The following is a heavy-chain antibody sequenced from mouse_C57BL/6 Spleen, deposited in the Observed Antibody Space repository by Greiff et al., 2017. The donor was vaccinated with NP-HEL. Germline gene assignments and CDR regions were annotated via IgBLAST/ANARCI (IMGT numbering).Heavy chain of an antibody. D-gene: IGHD1-1*01. J-gene: IGHJ3*01. V-gene: IGHV5-16*01. CDR3: GRLLRKFDY. CDR1: GFTFSDYY. CDR2: INYDGSST. Sequence: EVKLMESEGGLVQPGSSMKLSCTASGFTFSDYYMAWVRQVPEKGLEWVANINYDGSSTYYLDSLKSRFNISRDKAKNILYLQMSSLKSEDTATYYYGRLLRKFDYWGQGTLVTVSA.